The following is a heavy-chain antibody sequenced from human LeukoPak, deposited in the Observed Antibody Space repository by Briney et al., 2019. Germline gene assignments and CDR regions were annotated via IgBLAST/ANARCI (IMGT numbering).Heavy chain of an antibody. J-gene: IGHJ6*02. CDR2: ISSTGSTI. Sequence: GGSLRLSCAASGFTFSDYYMSWIRQAPGKGLEWVSHISSTGSTIYYADSVRGRFTISRDNAKNSLYLQMNSLTAEDTAVYYCASNPLLGYCSGGSCPENPYYYYGMDVWGQGTTVTVSS. CDR3: ASNPLLGYCSGGSCPENPYYYYGMDV. CDR1: GFTFSDYY. D-gene: IGHD2-15*01. V-gene: IGHV3-11*01.